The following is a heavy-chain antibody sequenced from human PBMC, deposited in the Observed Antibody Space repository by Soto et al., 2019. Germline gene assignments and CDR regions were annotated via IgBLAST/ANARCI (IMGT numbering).Heavy chain of an antibody. CDR1: GDSVNSSY. CDR2: IFDFGST. CDR3: ARLIEGYHYHNCFDP. Sequence: SETLSLTCSVSGDSVNSSYWAWIRQSPGRALEWVGYIFDFGSTGYHPSLKGGLTISMDTSRNQVSLKLRSVTIADTAVYYCARLIEGYHYHNCFDPWGQGTLVSVSS. V-gene: IGHV4-59*02. J-gene: IGHJ5*02. D-gene: IGHD1-1*01.